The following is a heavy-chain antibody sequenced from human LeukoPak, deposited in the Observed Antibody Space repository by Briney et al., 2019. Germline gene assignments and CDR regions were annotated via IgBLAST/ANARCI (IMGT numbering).Heavy chain of an antibody. CDR1: GYTFTSYG. V-gene: IGHV1-18*01. CDR2: ISAYNGNT. Sequence: ASVKVSCKASGYTFTSYGISWVRQAPGQGLEWMGWISAYNGNTNYAQKLQGRVTMTTDTSTSTAYMELRSLRSDDTAVYYCARHPYSSGYYLEDYWGQGTLVTVSS. J-gene: IGHJ4*02. D-gene: IGHD3-22*01. CDR3: ARHPYSSGYYLEDY.